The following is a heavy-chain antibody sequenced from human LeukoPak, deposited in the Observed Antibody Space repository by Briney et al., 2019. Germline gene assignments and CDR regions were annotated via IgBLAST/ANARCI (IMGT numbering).Heavy chain of an antibody. CDR1: GFTFDNHA. J-gene: IGHJ4*02. CDR3: AKDILTYYYGTSGYYFDY. CDR2: ITGSGDAR. D-gene: IGHD3-3*01. V-gene: IGHV3-23*01. Sequence: GGSLRLSCAASGFTFDNHAMTWVRQAPGKGLEWVSVITGSGDARYYSDSVKGRFTISRDNSKNTLHLQMNTLRVEDTALYYCAKDILTYYYGTSGYYFDYWGQGTLVTVSS.